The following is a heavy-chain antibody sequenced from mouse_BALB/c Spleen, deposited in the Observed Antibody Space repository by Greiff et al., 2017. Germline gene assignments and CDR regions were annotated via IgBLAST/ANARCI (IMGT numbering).Heavy chain of an antibody. V-gene: IGHV5-4*02. CDR3: ARVDYYGSSYVAMDY. Sequence: EVKLMESGGGLVKPGGSLKLSCAASGFTFSDYYMYWVRQTPEKRLEWVATISDGGSYTYYPDSVKGRFTISRDNAKNNLYLQMSSLKSEDTAMYYCARVDYYGSSYVAMDYWGQGTSVTVSS. CDR2: ISDGGSYT. CDR1: GFTFSDYY. D-gene: IGHD1-1*01. J-gene: IGHJ4*01.